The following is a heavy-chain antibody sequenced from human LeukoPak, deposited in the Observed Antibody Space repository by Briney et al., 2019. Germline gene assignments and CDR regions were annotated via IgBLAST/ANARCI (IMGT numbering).Heavy chain of an antibody. V-gene: IGHV3-30-3*01. CDR1: GFTFSSYA. J-gene: IGHJ4*02. Sequence: PGGSLRLSCAASGFTFSSYAMHWVRQAPGKGLEWVAVISYDGSNKYYADSVKGRFTISRDNSKNTLHLQMNSLRAEDTAVYYCARPLWFGELLSHFDYWGQGTLVTVSS. CDR2: ISYDGSNK. CDR3: ARPLWFGELLSHFDY. D-gene: IGHD3-10*01.